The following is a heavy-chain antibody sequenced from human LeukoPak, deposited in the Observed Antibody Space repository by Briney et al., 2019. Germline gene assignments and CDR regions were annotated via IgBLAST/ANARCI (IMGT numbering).Heavy chain of an antibody. Sequence: GRSLRLSCAASGFTFSSYAMSWFRRAPGKGLEAPWKGLEWVSTISASGHATYYPDSVRGRFTISRDNSKSTLHLQMDSLRAEDSALYYCAKWPEGATPKFHHWGQGTLVTVSS. CDR3: AKWPEGATPKFHH. D-gene: IGHD1-26*01. V-gene: IGHV3-23*01. CDR2: ISASGHAT. CDR1: GFTFSSYA. J-gene: IGHJ4*02.